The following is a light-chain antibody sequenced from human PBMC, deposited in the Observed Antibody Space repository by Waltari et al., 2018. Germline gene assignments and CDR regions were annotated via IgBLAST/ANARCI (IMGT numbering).Light chain of an antibody. J-gene: IGLJ3*02. Sequence: QSALTQPASVSGSPGRSIPISCPGTSSDVCVYNSFSWYQQYPGKAPKLMIYDVSKRPSGVSDRFSGSKSANTASLTISGLQAEDEADYYCSSYTSSSSWVFGGGTKLTVL. CDR3: SSYTSSSSWV. CDR1: SSDVCVYNS. V-gene: IGLV2-14*01. CDR2: DVS.